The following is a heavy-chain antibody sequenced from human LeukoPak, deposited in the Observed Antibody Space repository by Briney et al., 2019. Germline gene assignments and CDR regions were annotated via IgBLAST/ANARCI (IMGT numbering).Heavy chain of an antibody. D-gene: IGHD4-17*01. V-gene: IGHV1-69*04. CDR3: ARDPNWDGDYVSYFDY. J-gene: IGHJ4*02. CDR1: GGTFSSYA. CDR2: IIPILGIA. Sequence: ASVKVSCKASGGTFSSYAISWVRQAPGQGLEWMGRIIPILGIANYAQKFQGRVTITADKSTSTAYMELSSLRSEDTAVYYCARDPNWDGDYVSYFDYWGQGTLVTVSS.